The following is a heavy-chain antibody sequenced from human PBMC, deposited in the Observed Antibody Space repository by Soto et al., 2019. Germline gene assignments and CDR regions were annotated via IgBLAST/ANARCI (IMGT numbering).Heavy chain of an antibody. V-gene: IGHV3-23*01. CDR2: IGGSGTGFNT. CDR3: ARVAPYCSTTTCYIDS. J-gene: IGHJ4*02. Sequence: EVQLLESGGGLVRPGGSLRLSCAASGFTFSSYPMKWVRQGPGKGLEWVSTIGGSGTGFNTDYADSVKGRFVISRDNSKNTVYLKMNSLRAEDTALYSCARVAPYCSTTTCYIDSWGQGTLVNVSS. D-gene: IGHD2-2*01. CDR1: GFTFSSYP.